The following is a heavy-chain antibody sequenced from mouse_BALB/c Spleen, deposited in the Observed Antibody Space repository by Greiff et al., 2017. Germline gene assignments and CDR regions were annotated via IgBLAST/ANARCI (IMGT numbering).Heavy chain of an antibody. CDR3: AWITTVVRDYAMDY. D-gene: IGHD1-1*01. CDR1: GDSITSGY. J-gene: IGHJ4*01. Sequence: EVQLQQSGPSLVKPSQTLSLTCSVTGDSITSGYWNWIRKFPGNKLEYMGYISYSGSTYYNPSLKSRISITRDTSKNQYYLQLNSVTTEDTATYYCAWITTVVRDYAMDYWGQGTSVTVSS. V-gene: IGHV3-8*02. CDR2: ISYSGST.